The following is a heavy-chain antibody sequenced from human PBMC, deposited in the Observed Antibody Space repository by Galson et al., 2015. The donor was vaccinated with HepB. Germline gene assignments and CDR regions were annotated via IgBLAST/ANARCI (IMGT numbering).Heavy chain of an antibody. J-gene: IGHJ5*02. V-gene: IGHV2-5*02. D-gene: IGHD3-10*01. CDR3: AHSHTMVRGVVISWFDP. Sequence: PALVKPTQTLTLTCTFSGFSLSTSGVGVGWIRQPPGKALEWLALIYWDDDKRYSPSLKSRLTITKDTSKNQVVLTMTNMDPVDTATYYCAHSHTMVRGVVISWFDPWGQGTLVTVSS. CDR2: IYWDDDK. CDR1: GFSLSTSGVG.